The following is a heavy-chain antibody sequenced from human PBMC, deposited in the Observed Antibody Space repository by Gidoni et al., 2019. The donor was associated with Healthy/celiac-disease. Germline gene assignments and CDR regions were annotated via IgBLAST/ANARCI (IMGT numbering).Heavy chain of an antibody. J-gene: IGHJ4*02. Sequence: DGLEWIGSIYYSGSTYYNPSLKSRVTISVDTSKNQFSLKLSSVTAADTAVYYCARSKAAAFDYWGQGTLVTVSS. CDR3: ARSKAAAFDY. D-gene: IGHD6-13*01. V-gene: IGHV4-39*01. CDR2: IYYSGST.